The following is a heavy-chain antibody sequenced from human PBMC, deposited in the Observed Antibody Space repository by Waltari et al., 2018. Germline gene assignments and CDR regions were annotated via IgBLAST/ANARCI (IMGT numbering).Heavy chain of an antibody. J-gene: IGHJ6*02. D-gene: IGHD5-18*01. CDR3: AKTQLWLRRYYYGMDV. Sequence: EVQLLESGGGLVQPGGSLRLSCAASGFTFSSYAMSWVRQAPGKGLEWVSAISGSGGSTYYADSVKGRFTISRDNSKNTLYLQMNSLRAEDTAVYYCAKTQLWLRRYYYGMDVWGQGTTVTVSS. CDR2: ISGSGGST. V-gene: IGHV3-23*01. CDR1: GFTFSSYA.